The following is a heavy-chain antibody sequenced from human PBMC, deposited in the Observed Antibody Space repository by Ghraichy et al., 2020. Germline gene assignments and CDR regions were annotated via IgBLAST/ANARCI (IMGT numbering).Heavy chain of an antibody. Sequence: GGSLRLSCVASGFTFSSYEMNWVRQAPGKGLEWISYISVSGSGTYYAASVKGRFTISRDNAKNLLYLQMNSLRADDTAVYYCAREPFGRGSSGMDVWGQGTTVTVSS. J-gene: IGHJ6*02. V-gene: IGHV3-48*03. CDR1: GFTFSSYE. CDR2: ISVSGSGT. CDR3: AREPFGRGSSGMDV. D-gene: IGHD3-10*01.